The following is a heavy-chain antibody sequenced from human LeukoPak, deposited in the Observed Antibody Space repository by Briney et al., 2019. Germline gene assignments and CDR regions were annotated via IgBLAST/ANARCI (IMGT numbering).Heavy chain of an antibody. CDR2: ISGSGGST. CDR3: ARDMEGSYDILADWYFDL. D-gene: IGHD3-9*01. V-gene: IGHV3-23*01. CDR1: GFTFSSYA. J-gene: IGHJ2*01. Sequence: GGSLRLSCAASGFTFSSYAMSWVRQAPGKGLEWVSDISGSGGSTYYADSVKGRFTISRDNSKNSLYLQMNSLRAEDTAVYYCARDMEGSYDILADWYFDLWGRGTLVTVSS.